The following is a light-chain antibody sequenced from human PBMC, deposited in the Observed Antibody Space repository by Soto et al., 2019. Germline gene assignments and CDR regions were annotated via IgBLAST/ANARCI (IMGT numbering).Light chain of an antibody. Sequence: QSVLTQPPSASGTPGQRVTISCSGSSSNIGSNTVTWYQQFPGTAPKILIYSNNQRPSGFPDRLSGSKSGTSASLAISGRQSEDEADYYCAVWDDTLSGVVFGGGTQLTVL. CDR3: AVWDDTLSGVV. J-gene: IGLJ3*02. CDR2: SNN. V-gene: IGLV1-44*01. CDR1: SSNIGSNT.